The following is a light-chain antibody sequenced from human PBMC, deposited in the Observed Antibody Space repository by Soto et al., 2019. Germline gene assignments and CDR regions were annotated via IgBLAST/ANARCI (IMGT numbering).Light chain of an antibody. CDR2: EVS. J-gene: IGLJ3*02. CDR1: SSDVGNYKY. Sequence: QSVLTQSPSASGSPGQSVTISCTGTSSDVGNYKYVSWYQQHPGKAPKLMIYEVSKRPSGVPDRFSGSKSGNTASLTVSGLQAEGEADYYCSSYAGSNNWVFGGGTKLTVL. CDR3: SSYAGSNNWV. V-gene: IGLV2-8*01.